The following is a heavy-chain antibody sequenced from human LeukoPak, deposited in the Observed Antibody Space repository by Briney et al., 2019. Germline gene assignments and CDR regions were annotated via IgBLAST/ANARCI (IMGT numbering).Heavy chain of an antibody. CDR1: GYTFTSYG. Sequence: ASVKVSCKASGYTFTSYGISWVRQAPGQGLEWMGWISAYNGNTNYAQKLQGRVTITTDTSTSTTYLELRSLRSDDTAVYYCARGGIEVVRGKNWFDPWGQGTLVTVSS. CDR2: ISAYNGNT. J-gene: IGHJ5*02. CDR3: ARGGIEVVRGKNWFDP. V-gene: IGHV1-18*01. D-gene: IGHD2-2*01.